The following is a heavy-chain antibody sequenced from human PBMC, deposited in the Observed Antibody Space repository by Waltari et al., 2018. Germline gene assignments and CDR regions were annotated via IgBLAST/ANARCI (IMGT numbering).Heavy chain of an antibody. J-gene: IGHJ4*02. Sequence: EVQLVESGGGLVQLGGSLRLSCAASGFTFSSYSMNWVRQAPGKGLEWISYIRSSSDTIYYADSVKGRFTISRDNAKNSLYLQMNSLRVEDTAVYYCARGEYSLTYWGQGTLVTVPS. CDR1: GFTFSSYS. CDR2: IRSSSDTI. V-gene: IGHV3-48*04. D-gene: IGHD6-6*01. CDR3: ARGEYSLTY.